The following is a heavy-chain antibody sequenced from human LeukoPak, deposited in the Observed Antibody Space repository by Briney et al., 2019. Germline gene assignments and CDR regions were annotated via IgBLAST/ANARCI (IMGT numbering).Heavy chain of an antibody. Sequence: GGSLRLSCAGATFTLSNYWMSWVRQAPGKGLGWVANIRQDGNEKYYVDSVKGRFTISRDNAKNSLYLQMNSLRAEDTAVYYCARLRAAQTYDYWGQGTLVTVSS. CDR2: IRQDGNEK. V-gene: IGHV3-7*04. D-gene: IGHD6-13*01. J-gene: IGHJ4*02. CDR1: TFTLSNYW. CDR3: ARLRAAQTYDY.